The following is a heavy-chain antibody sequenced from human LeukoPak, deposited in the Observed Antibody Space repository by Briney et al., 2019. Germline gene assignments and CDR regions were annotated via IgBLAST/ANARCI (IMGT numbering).Heavy chain of an antibody. CDR3: ARGGDGSSGYYYRY. Sequence: SETLSLTCAVYGGSFSGYFWSWIRQPPGKGLEWIGEINHSGSTNYNPSLKSRVTISVDTSKNQFSLKLSSVTAADTAVYYCARGGDGSSGYYYRYWGQGTLVTVSS. CDR1: GGSFSGYF. J-gene: IGHJ4*02. CDR2: INHSGST. D-gene: IGHD3-22*01. V-gene: IGHV4-34*01.